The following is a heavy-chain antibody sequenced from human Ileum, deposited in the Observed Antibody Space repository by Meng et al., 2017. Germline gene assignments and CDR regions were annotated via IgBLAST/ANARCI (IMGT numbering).Heavy chain of an antibody. V-gene: IGHV3-23*01. Sequence: GESLKISCSASGFNLNFYGIMWVRQGPGKGLEWVSGINSRGDRTLYADSLRGRFTISRDYSKNIVYLEMDSLRVEDTAIYYCVRGCDGSDCSTILDFWGQGTLVTVSS. J-gene: IGHJ4*02. D-gene: IGHD2-21*02. CDR1: GFNLNFYG. CDR3: VRGCDGSDCSTILDF. CDR2: INSRGDRT.